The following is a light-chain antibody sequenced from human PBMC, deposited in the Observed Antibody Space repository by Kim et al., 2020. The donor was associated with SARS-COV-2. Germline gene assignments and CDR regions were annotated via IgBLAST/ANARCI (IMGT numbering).Light chain of an antibody. CDR2: EVN. J-gene: IGLJ1*01. V-gene: IGLV2-23*02. CDR3: CSYAGSSTRYV. Sequence: QSALTQPASVSGSPGQSITISCTGTSSDVGSYNLVSWYLQHPGKAPKLMIYEVNKRPSGVSNRFSGSKSGNTASLTISGLQAEDEADYYCCSYAGSSTRYVFGTGTKVIVL. CDR1: SSDVGSYNL.